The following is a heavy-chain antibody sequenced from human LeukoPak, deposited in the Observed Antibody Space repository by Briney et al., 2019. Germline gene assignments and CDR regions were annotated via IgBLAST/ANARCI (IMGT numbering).Heavy chain of an antibody. CDR2: ISSSSSYI. CDR1: GFTFSSYS. D-gene: IGHD3-16*01. J-gene: IGHJ6*03. CDR3: ARVHDGAPHPGYYYYYMDV. Sequence: PGGSLRLSCAASGFTFSSYSMNWVRQAPGKGLEWVSSISSSSSYIYYADSVKGRFTISRDNAKNSLYLQMNSLRAEDTAVYYCARVHDGAPHPGYYYYYMDVWGKGTTVTVSS. V-gene: IGHV3-21*01.